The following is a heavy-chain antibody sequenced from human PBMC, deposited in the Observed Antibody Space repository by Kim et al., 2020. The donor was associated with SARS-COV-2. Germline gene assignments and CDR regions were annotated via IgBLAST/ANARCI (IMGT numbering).Heavy chain of an antibody. J-gene: IGHJ4*02. CDR3: ARDLGQQDTPDY. CDR2: ISSRSSYI. D-gene: IGHD6-13*01. Sequence: GGSLRLSCAASGFTFSSYSINWVRQAPGKGLDRVSSISSRSSYIYYADPVQGRFTISRDNAKNSLYLQMNSLRAEDTAVYYCARDLGQQDTPDYWGQGTLVTVSS. CDR1: GFTFSSYS. V-gene: IGHV3-21*01.